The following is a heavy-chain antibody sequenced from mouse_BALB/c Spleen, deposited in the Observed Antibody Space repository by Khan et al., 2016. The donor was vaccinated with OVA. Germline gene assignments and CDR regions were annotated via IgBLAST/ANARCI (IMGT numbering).Heavy chain of an antibody. J-gene: IGHJ4*01. CDR3: ARDGNYMDY. CDR2: IYYSGSI. V-gene: IGHV3-1*02. Sequence: EVKLEVSGPDLVKPSQSLSLTCTVTGYSITSGYSWHWIRQFPGNKLEWMAYIYYSGSINYNPSLKSRISLTRDTSKNQFFLQLNSVTTEDTATXYCARDGNYMDYWGQGTSVTVSS. D-gene: IGHD2-1*01. CDR1: GYSITSGYS.